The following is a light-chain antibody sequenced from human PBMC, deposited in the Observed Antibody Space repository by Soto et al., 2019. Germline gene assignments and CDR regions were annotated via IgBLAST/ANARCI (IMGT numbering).Light chain of an antibody. V-gene: IGLV2-14*01. CDR1: SRDVGAYNY. CDR2: EVS. CDR3: SSYTTGSAVV. J-gene: IGLJ2*01. Sequence: QSALTQPASVSGSPGQSITISCTGSSRDVGAYNYVSWYQHHPGKAPKLMIYEVSYRPSGVSNRFSGSKSGNTASLTISGLQVEDEADYYCSSYTTGSAVVFGGGTKLTVL.